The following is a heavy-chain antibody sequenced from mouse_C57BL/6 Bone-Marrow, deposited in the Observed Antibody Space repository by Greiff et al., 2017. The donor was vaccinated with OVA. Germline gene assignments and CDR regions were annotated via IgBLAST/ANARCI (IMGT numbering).Heavy chain of an antibody. D-gene: IGHD1-1*01. CDR3: ARDTTGVLFDY. J-gene: IGHJ2*01. V-gene: IGHV1-69*01. Sequence: VQLQQPGAELVMPGASVKLSCKASGYTFTSYWMHWVKQRPGQGLEWIGEIDPSDSYTNSNQKFKGKSTLTVDKSSSTAYMQLSSLTSEDSAVYYCARDTTGVLFDYWGQGTTLTVSS. CDR1: GYTFTSYW. CDR2: IDPSDSYT.